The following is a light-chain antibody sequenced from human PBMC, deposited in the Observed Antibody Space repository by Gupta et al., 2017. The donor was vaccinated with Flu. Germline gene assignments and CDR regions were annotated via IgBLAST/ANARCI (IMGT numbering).Light chain of an antibody. J-gene: IGLJ3*02. CDR2: GNS. V-gene: IGLV1-40*01. Sequence: QSVPTQPPSVSGAPGQRVTIPCTGSSSKIGARYDVHWYQQRPETTPRLLIYGNSNRPSGVPDRFSGSKSGTSASLAITVLQAEDEADYYCQSYDSSLSSWVFGGGTKLTVL. CDR1: SSKIGARYD. CDR3: QSYDSSLSSWV.